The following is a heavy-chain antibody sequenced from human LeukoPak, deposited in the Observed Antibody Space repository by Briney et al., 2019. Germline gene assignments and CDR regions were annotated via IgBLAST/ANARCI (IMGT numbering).Heavy chain of an antibody. CDR2: ISDSGST. D-gene: IGHD6-6*01. CDR1: GASISSGGTF. J-gene: IGHJ4*02. CDR3: ARGNKAAPTGY. Sequence: SETLSLTCTVSGASISSGGTFWTWIRQHPGKGLEWIVYISDSGSTYYNPSLKSRVTISVDTSKNQFSLKLSSVTAADTAVYYCARGNKAAPTGYWGQGTLVTVSS. V-gene: IGHV4-31*03.